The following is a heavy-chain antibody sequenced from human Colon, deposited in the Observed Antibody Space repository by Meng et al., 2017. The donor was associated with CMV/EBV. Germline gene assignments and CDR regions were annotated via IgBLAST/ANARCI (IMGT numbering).Heavy chain of an antibody. J-gene: IGHJ4*02. CDR3: ARYNNGWWSLDS. V-gene: IGHV3-30-3*01. Sequence: GESLKISCTASGFTFNIYTFHWVRQAPAKGLEWVALISSDGITKYYADSVKGRFTISSDPAKNTVYLQMTSLRVEDTALYYCARYNNGWWSLDSWGLGTLVTVSS. CDR2: ISSDGITK. D-gene: IGHD6-19*01. CDR1: GFTFNIYT.